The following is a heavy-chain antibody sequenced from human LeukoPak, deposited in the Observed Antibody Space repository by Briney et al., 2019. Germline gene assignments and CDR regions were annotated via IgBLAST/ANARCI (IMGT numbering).Heavy chain of an antibody. J-gene: IGHJ6*02. Sequence: GGSLRLSCAVSGFTFSSYWMSWVREAPGKGLEWVANVKQDGREKYYVDSMKGGFTISRDNAKNSLYLQMNSLRAEDTAVYYCARERSGYCSGGSCPRMDVWGQGTTVTVSS. CDR3: ARERSGYCSGGSCPRMDV. D-gene: IGHD2-15*01. CDR1: GFTFSSYW. CDR2: VKQDGREK. V-gene: IGHV3-7*05.